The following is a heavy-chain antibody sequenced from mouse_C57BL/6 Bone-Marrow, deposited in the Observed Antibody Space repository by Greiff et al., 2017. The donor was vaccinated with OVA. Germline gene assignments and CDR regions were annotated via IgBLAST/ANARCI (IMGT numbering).Heavy chain of an antibody. CDR1: GFTFSDYG. V-gene: IGHV5-17*01. J-gene: IGHJ1*03. CDR2: ISSGSSTI. CDR3: ARRNWDPYWYFDV. Sequence: EVMLVESGGGLVKPGGSLKLSCAASGFTFSDYGMHWVRQAPEKGLEWVAYISSGSSTIYYADTVKGRFTISRDNAKNTLFLQMTSLRSEDTAMYYCARRNWDPYWYFDVWGTGTTVTVSS. D-gene: IGHD4-1*01.